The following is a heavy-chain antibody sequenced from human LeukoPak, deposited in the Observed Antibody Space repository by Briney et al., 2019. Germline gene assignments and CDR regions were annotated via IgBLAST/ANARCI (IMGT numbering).Heavy chain of an antibody. CDR2: ISSSSSYI. J-gene: IGHJ6*02. V-gene: IGHV3-21*01. CDR3: ARDESYGDYPSPYYGMDV. CDR1: GFTFSSYS. D-gene: IGHD4-17*01. Sequence: GGSLRLSCAASGFTFSSYSMNWVRQAPGKGPEWVSSISSSSSYIYYADSVKGRFTISRDNAKNSLYLQMNSLRAEDTAVYYCARDESYGDYPSPYYGMDVWGQGTTVTVSS.